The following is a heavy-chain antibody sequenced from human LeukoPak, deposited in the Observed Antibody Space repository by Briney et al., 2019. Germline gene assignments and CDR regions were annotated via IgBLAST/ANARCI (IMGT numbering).Heavy chain of an antibody. V-gene: IGHV1-18*01. Sequence: ASVKVSCKASGYTFTSYSISWVRQAPGQGLEWMGWISAYNDNTNYAQKLQGRVTMTTDTSTSTAYMELRSLRSDDTAVYYCARDRGDYSNHYYFDYWGQGTLVTVSS. CDR1: GYTFTSYS. CDR2: ISAYNDNT. CDR3: ARDRGDYSNHYYFDY. D-gene: IGHD4-11*01. J-gene: IGHJ4*02.